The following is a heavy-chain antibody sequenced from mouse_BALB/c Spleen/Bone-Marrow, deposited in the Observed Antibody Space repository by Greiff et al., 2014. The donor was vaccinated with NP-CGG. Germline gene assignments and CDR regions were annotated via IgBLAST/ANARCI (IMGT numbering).Heavy chain of an antibody. CDR3: ATCYYGSSLFAY. D-gene: IGHD1-1*01. Sequence: EVQLQQSGAELVKPGASVKLSCTASGFNIKNTYIHWVKQRPEQGLEWIGRIDPANVNTKYDPKFQGKATITADTSSNTAYLQISSLTAEDTAVYYCATCYYGSSLFAYWGQGTLVTVSA. V-gene: IGHV14-3*02. J-gene: IGHJ3*01. CDR1: GFNIKNTY. CDR2: IDPANVNT.